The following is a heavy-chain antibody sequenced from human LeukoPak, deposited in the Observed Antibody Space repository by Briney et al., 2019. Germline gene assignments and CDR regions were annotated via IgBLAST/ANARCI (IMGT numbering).Heavy chain of an antibody. CDR3: ARDQTTVVTGLYYFDY. CDR2: IYYSGST. Sequence: SETLSLTCTVSGGSISSYYWSWIRQPPGKGLEWIGYIYYSGSTNYNPSLKSRVTISVDTSKNQFSLKLSSVTAADTAVYYCARDQTTVVTGLYYFDYWGQGTLVTVSS. V-gene: IGHV4-59*12. D-gene: IGHD4-23*01. J-gene: IGHJ4*02. CDR1: GGSISSYY.